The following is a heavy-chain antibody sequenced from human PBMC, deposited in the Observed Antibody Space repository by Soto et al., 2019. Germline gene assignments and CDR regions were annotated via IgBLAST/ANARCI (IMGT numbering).Heavy chain of an antibody. V-gene: IGHV1-69*12. CDR2: IIPNFGTA. Sequence: QVQLVQSGAEVKKPGSSVKVSCKASGGTFNSYAISWVRQAPGQGLEWMGGIIPNFGTADYAQKFQGRITITADQSTSTADMELSSLRTEDTAVYYCARRWGQAKRYYYYSMDVWGQGTTVTVSS. D-gene: IGHD3-16*01. CDR3: ARRWGQAKRYYYYSMDV. J-gene: IGHJ6*02. CDR1: GGTFNSYA.